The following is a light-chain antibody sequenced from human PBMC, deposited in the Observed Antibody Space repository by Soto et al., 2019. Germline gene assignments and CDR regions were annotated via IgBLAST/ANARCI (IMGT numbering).Light chain of an antibody. J-gene: IGKJ1*01. Sequence: EIVLTQSPGTLSLSPGERATLSCRASQSLSTNSLAWYQQKPGQTPRLLIYAASTRAAGIPARFSASGTGTDFTLTISDVQPEDFAVYYCHQRQSWPRTFGQGTKVDIK. CDR3: HQRQSWPRT. CDR1: QSLSTNS. V-gene: IGKV3-11*01. CDR2: AAS.